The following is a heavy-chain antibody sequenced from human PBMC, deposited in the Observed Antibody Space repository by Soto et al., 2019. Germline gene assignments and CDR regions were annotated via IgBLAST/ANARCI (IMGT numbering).Heavy chain of an antibody. CDR1: GVTFSSYT. D-gene: IGHD2-2*01. CDR3: ARSGPAARGRMDV. CDR2: IIPILGIA. V-gene: IGHV1-69*02. Sequence: SVKVSCKASGVTFSSYTISWVRQAPGQGLEWMGRIIPILGIANYAQKFQGRVTITADKSTSTAYMELSSLRSEDTAVYYCARSGPAARGRMDVWGKGTTVTVSS. J-gene: IGHJ6*03.